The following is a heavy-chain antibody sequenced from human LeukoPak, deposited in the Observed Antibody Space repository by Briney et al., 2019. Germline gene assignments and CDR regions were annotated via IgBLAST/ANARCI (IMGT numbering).Heavy chain of an antibody. CDR2: INTSGST. Sequence: SETLSLTCTVSGGSISSYYWSWVRQSAGKGLEWIGRINTSGSTNYNPSLKSRVTMSLDTSKNQLSLKLRSVTAAATAVYYCARAEKQLALDAFDIWGQGTMVTVSS. D-gene: IGHD1-1*01. CDR1: GGSISSYY. CDR3: ARAEKQLALDAFDI. V-gene: IGHV4-4*07. J-gene: IGHJ3*02.